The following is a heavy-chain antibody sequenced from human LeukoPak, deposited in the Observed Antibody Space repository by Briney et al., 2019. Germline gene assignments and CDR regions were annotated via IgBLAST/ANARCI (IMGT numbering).Heavy chain of an antibody. CDR3: ARAGDKGTANWYFDL. CDR2: SSM. CDR1: GFSFARSE. J-gene: IGHJ2*01. Sequence: GGSLRLSCAAAGFSFARSEMNWVRQAPGKGLEWISSSSMYYADSVKGRFTTSRENAKQTLYLQMNSLRPEDTAVYYCARAGDKGTANWYFDLWGRGTLVIVSS. D-gene: IGHD2-21*01. V-gene: IGHV3-48*03.